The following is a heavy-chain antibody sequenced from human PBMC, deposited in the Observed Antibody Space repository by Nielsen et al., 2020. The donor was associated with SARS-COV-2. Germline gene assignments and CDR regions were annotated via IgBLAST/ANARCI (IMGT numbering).Heavy chain of an antibody. CDR1: GFTFSSYA. D-gene: IGHD3-3*01. CDR3: ARDNDFWSGYYLDY. J-gene: IGHJ4*02. CDR2: IWYDGSNK. Sequence: GGSLRLSCAASGFTFSSYAMSWVRQAPGKGLEWVAVIWYDGSNKYYADSVKGRFTISRDNSKNTLYLQMNSLRAEDTAVYYCARDNDFWSGYYLDYWGQGTLVTVSS. V-gene: IGHV3-33*08.